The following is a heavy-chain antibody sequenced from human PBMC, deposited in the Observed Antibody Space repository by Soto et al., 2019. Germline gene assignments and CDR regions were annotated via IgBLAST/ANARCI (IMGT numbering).Heavy chain of an antibody. CDR2: ISGSGGST. D-gene: IGHD3-10*01. Sequence: PGGSLRLSCASSGFTFSSYAMSWVRQAPGKGLEWVSAISGSGGSTYYADSVKGRFTISRDNSKNTVYLQMNSLRAEDTAVYYCAKGTMAGGSRPIFDYWGQGTLVTVSS. V-gene: IGHV3-23*01. J-gene: IGHJ4*02. CDR1: GFTFSSYA. CDR3: AKGTMAGGSRPIFDY.